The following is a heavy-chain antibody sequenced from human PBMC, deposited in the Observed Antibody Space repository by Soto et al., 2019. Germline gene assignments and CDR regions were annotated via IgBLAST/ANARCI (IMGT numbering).Heavy chain of an antibody. CDR2: FIAMLGTP. Sequence: ASVKVSCKASGGTFGSQGIAWVRQAPGQGLEWMGGFIAMLGTPTYAKKVQGRAAITADESLTSSYLELRSLRSGDTGVYFCARGAMANFDYWGQGTVVTVSS. V-gene: IGHV1-69*13. D-gene: IGHD5-18*01. J-gene: IGHJ4*02. CDR3: ARGAMANFDY. CDR1: GGTFGSQG.